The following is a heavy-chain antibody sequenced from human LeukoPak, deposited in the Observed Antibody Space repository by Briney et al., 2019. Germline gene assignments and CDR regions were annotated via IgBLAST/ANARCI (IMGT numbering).Heavy chain of an antibody. D-gene: IGHD5-12*01. CDR2: IRSSSSTI. Sequence: GGSLRLSCAASGFTFSSYSMNWVRQAPGKGLEWVSYIRSSSSTIYYADSVKGRFTISRDNAKNSLYLQMNSLRAEDTAVYYCAKDLAYWGQGTLVTVSS. CDR3: AKDLAY. V-gene: IGHV3-48*01. J-gene: IGHJ4*02. CDR1: GFTFSSYS.